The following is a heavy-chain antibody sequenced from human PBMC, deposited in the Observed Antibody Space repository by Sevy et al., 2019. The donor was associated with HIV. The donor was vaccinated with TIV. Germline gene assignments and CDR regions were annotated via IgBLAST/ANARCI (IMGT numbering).Heavy chain of an antibody. CDR1: GFTVSSSY. CDR3: AREDYSSAWYIGY. CDR2: IYSGGST. V-gene: IGHV3-53*01. D-gene: IGHD6-19*01. J-gene: IGHJ4*02. Sequence: GGSLRLSCAASGFTVSSSYMSWVRQAPGMGLEWVSVIYSGGSTYYADSVEGRFTISRDNSKNTLYLQMNSLRAEDTALYYCAREDYSSAWYIGYWGQGTQVTVSS.